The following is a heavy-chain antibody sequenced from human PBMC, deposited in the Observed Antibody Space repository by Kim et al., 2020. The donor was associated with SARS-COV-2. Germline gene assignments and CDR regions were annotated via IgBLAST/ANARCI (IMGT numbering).Heavy chain of an antibody. J-gene: IGHJ4*02. V-gene: IGHV3-30*03. CDR3: ARGKSDTFDY. Sequence: KKTYADSVTGRLTISRDNSQNTLYLQMNSLRAEDTAVYYCARGKSDTFDYWGQGTLVTVSS. CDR2: KK. D-gene: IGHD5-18*01.